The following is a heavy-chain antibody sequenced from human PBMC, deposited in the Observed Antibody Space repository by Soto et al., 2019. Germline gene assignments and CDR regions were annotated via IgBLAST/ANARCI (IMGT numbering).Heavy chain of an antibody. CDR2: INHSGST. J-gene: IGHJ6*02. Sequence: SETLSLTGAVYGGSFSGYYWSWIRQPPGKGLEWIGEINHSGSTNYNPSLKSRVTISVDTSKNQFSLKLSSVTAADTAVYYCARILLRSGRSTSSKKTDVWGQGTTVTVSS. V-gene: IGHV4-34*01. CDR3: ARILLRSGRSTSSKKTDV. D-gene: IGHD2-2*01. CDR1: GGSFSGYY.